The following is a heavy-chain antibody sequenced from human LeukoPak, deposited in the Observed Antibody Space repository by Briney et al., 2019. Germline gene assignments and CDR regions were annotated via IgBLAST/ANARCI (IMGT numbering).Heavy chain of an antibody. CDR1: GFTFSSYA. D-gene: IGHD3-22*01. J-gene: IGHJ3*02. CDR2: ISWDGGST. Sequence: GGSLRLSCAASGFTFSSYAMHWVRQAPGKVLEWVSLISWDGGSTYYADSVKGRFTISRDNSKNSLYLQMNSLRAEDTALYYCAKGHDSSGYDAFDIWGQGTMVTVSS. CDR3: AKGHDSSGYDAFDI. V-gene: IGHV3-43D*03.